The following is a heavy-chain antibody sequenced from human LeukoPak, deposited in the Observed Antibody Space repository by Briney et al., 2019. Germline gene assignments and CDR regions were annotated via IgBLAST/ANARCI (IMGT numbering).Heavy chain of an antibody. Sequence: SETLSLTCTVSGDSISNYYWSWIRQPAGKGLEWIGRIYTSGSTNYNPSLKSRVTISVDKSKNQFSLKLSSVTAADTAVYYCARRGNWGYFDYWGQGTLVTVSS. CDR2: IYTSGST. CDR3: ARRGNWGYFDY. CDR1: GDSISNYY. J-gene: IGHJ4*02. D-gene: IGHD7-27*01. V-gene: IGHV4-4*07.